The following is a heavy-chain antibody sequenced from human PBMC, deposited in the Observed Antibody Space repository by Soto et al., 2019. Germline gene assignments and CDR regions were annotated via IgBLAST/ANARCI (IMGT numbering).Heavy chain of an antibody. D-gene: IGHD3-10*01. CDR2: ISGDGADT. Sequence: RLSCVASGFTFMSNAMSWVRQAPWKGLEWVSAISGDGADTYYADSVRGRFTISRDNSKNTLSLQMNSLRDEDAALYYCVKDSYPGSRIFEFCGRGTLLTVS. V-gene: IGHV3-23*01. CDR3: VKDSYPGSRIFEF. CDR1: GFTFMSNA. J-gene: IGHJ4*02.